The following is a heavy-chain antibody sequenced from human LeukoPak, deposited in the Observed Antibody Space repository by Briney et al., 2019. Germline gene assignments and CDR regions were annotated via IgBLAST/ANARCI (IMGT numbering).Heavy chain of an antibody. V-gene: IGHV4-34*01. CDR2: SNHSGST. D-gene: IGHD2-15*01. Sequence: NPSETLSLTCAVSGGSFSGYYWSWIRQPPGTGLERVGESNHSGSTNYNPSLNLRVTISVDTSKNQFSLYLNPITAAETAVYYCARRAIARYCSGGSCYSGAYYYYYMDVWGKGTTVTVSS. CDR1: GGSFSGYY. CDR3: ARRAIARYCSGGSCYSGAYYYYYMDV. J-gene: IGHJ6*03.